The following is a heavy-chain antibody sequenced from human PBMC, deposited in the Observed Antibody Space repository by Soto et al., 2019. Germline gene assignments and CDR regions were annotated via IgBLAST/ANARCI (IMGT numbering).Heavy chain of an antibody. D-gene: IGHD4-17*01. Sequence: GGSLRLSCSDSGFTFNIYALHWVRQAPGKGLEWVAVIPFDGTKKYYSDSVKGRFTISRDNLKNTLYLQMNNLRVEDAALYFCAREDDYGYRYINYGLDVWGQGTTVTVSS. CDR2: IPFDGTKK. J-gene: IGHJ6*02. V-gene: IGHV3-30-3*01. CDR1: GFTFNIYA. CDR3: AREDDYGYRYINYGLDV.